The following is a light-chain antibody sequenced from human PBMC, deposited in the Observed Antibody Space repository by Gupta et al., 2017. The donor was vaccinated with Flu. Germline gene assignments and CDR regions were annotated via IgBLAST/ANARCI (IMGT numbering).Light chain of an antibody. CDR2: AAS. J-gene: IGKJ1*01. CDR1: QDIRSN. Sequence: GDRVTITCRASQDIRSNLAWYQQKAGGAPKLLIYAASALQSGVPSRFSGSGSGTEFTLTITSRQPEDFATFYCQHLSGYPRTFGQGTKVEIK. CDR3: QHLSGYPRT. V-gene: IGKV1-9*01.